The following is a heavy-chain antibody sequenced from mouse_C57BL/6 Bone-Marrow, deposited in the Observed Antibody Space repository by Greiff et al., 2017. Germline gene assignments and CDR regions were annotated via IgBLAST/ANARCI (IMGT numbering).Heavy chain of an antibody. D-gene: IGHD2-4*01. Sequence: VQLQQSGPGLVQPSQSLSITCTVSGFSLTSYGVHWVRQSPGKGLEWLGVIWSGGSTDYNAAFISRLSISKDNTKSQVFFKMNSLQADDTAIYYCAREDYDYVVGWFAYWGQGTLVTVSA. CDR2: IWSGGST. J-gene: IGHJ3*01. CDR3: AREDYDYVVGWFAY. CDR1: GFSLTSYG. V-gene: IGHV2-2*01.